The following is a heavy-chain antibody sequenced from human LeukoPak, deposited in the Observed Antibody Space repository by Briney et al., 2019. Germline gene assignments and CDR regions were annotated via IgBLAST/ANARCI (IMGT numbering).Heavy chain of an antibody. CDR1: GSTFSSYW. D-gene: IGHD5-24*01. J-gene: IGHJ4*02. Sequence: GGSLRLSCAASGSTFSSYWMSWVRQAPGKGLGWVANIKQDGSEKYYVDSVKGRFTISRDIAKNSLYLQMNSLRAEDTAVYYCARGGRGYNPSYFDFWGQGTLVTVSS. CDR2: IKQDGSEK. CDR3: ARGGRGYNPSYFDF. V-gene: IGHV3-7*01.